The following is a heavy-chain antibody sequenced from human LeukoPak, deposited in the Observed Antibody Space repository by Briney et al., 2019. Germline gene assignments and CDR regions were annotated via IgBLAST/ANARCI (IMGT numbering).Heavy chain of an antibody. D-gene: IGHD3-9*01. CDR2: IYHSGST. J-gene: IGHJ4*02. CDR3: ARGSYYDILTGYCGAYYFDY. V-gene: IGHV4-30-2*01. Sequence: SQTLSLTCAVSGGSISSGGYSWSWIRQPPGKGLEWIGYIYHSGSTYYNPSLKSRVTISVDRSKNQFSLKLSSVTAADTAVYYCARGSYYDILTGYCGAYYFDYWGQGTLVTVSS. CDR1: GGSISSGGYS.